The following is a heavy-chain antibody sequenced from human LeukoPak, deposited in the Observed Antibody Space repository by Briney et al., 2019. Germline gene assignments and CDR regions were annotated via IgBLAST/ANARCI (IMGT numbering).Heavy chain of an antibody. CDR3: TRLTYYHDTSAPIPFLFFDY. Sequence: LETLSLTCTVSGGSISSYYWSWIRQPPGKGLEWIGYIYYSGSTTFNSSLKSRVTMSVDTSKNQFSLKLSSVTAADTAVYYCTRLTYYHDTSAPIPFLFFDYWGQGTLVTVSS. V-gene: IGHV4-59*08. J-gene: IGHJ4*02. CDR2: IYYSGST. D-gene: IGHD3-22*01. CDR1: GGSISSYY.